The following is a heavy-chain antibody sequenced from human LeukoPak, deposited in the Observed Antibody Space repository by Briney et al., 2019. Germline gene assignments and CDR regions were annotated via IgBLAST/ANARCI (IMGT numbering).Heavy chain of an antibody. V-gene: IGHV3-21*04. D-gene: IGHD3-22*01. CDR2: ISSSSTYI. J-gene: IGHJ4*02. CDR3: AKGNYYDSSGPSW. Sequence: GGSLRLSCAASGFTFTTYSMNWVRQAPGKGLEWVSSISSSSTYIYYADSVKGRFTISRDNSKNTLYLQMNSLRAEDTAVYYCAKGNYYDSSGPSWWGQGTLVTVSS. CDR1: GFTFTTYS.